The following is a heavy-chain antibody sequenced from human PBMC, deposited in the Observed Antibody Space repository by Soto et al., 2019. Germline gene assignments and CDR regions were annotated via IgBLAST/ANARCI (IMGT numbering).Heavy chain of an antibody. D-gene: IGHD6-19*01. J-gene: IGHJ6*02. V-gene: IGHV1-69*01. CDR1: GGTFSSYA. CDR3: ASCSVAGTDLYYYYGMDV. CDR2: IIPIFGTA. Sequence: QVQLVQSGAEVKKPGSSVKVSCKASGGTFSSYAISWVRQAPGQGLEWMGGIIPIFGTANYAQKFQGRVTITADESTSTAYMELSSLRSEDTAVYYCASCSVAGTDLYYYYGMDVWGQGTTVTVSS.